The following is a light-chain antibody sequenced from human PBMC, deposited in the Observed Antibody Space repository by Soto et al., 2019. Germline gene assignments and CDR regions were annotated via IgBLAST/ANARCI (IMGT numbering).Light chain of an antibody. V-gene: IGKV3-20*01. CDR3: QQYGSSPPYT. CDR1: QSSSSY. CDR2: GAS. J-gene: IGKJ2*01. Sequence: EIVLTQSPGTLSLSPGEGATLSCRASQSSSSYIAWYQQQPGQAPRLLIYGASSRATGIPDRFSGSGSGTDFTLTVSRLEPEDFAVYYCQQYGSSPPYTFGQGTRLEIK.